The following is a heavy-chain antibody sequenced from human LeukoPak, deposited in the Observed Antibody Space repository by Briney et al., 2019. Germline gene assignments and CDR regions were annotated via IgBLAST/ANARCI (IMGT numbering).Heavy chain of an antibody. J-gene: IGHJ5*02. V-gene: IGHV1-69*13. D-gene: IGHD3-10*01. Sequence: SVKVSCKASGGTFSSYAISWVRQAPGQGLEWMGGIIPIFGTANYAQKFQGRVTITADESTSTAYMELSSLRSEDTAVYYCAKAPPTTMVRGVIGWFDPWGQGTLVTVSS. CDR1: GGTFSSYA. CDR3: AKAPPTTMVRGVIGWFDP. CDR2: IIPIFGTA.